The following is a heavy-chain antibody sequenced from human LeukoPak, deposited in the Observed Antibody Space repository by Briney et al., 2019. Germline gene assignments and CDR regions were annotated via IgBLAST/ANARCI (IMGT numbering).Heavy chain of an antibody. V-gene: IGHV3-23*01. J-gene: IGHJ6*04. Sequence: GGSLRLSCAASGFTFSRYAMSWVRQAPGKGREWVSAIGGSGSNTYYADSVKGRFTISRDNAKNSLYLQMNSLRAEDTAAYYCARLAFYTAMAGLDVWGKGTTVTVSS. CDR2: IGGSGSNT. CDR1: GFTFSRYA. D-gene: IGHD5-18*01. CDR3: ARLAFYTAMAGLDV.